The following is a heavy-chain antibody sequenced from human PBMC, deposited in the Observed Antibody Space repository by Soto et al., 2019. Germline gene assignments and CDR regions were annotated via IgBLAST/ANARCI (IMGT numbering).Heavy chain of an antibody. CDR2: IYYSGST. D-gene: IGHD2-15*01. CDR3: ARGPPHCSRDSCYFFSYYDYGMDG. V-gene: IGHV4-30-4*01. Sequence: QVQLQESGPGLVKPSQTLSLTCTVSGGSISSGDYYWSWIRQPPGKGLEWIGYIYYSGSTYYNPSLKSRVTISVDTSKNQFSPKLSSVTAADAAVYDCARGPPHCSRDSCYFFSYYDYGMDGWGQGTTVTVSS. CDR1: GGSISSGDYY. J-gene: IGHJ6*02.